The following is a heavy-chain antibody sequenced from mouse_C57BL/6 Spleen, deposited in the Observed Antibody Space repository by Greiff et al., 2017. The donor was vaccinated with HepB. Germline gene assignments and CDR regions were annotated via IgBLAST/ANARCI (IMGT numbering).Heavy chain of an antibody. V-gene: IGHV1-50*01. J-gene: IGHJ4*01. CDR2: IDPSDSYT. Sequence: QVQLQQPGAELVKPGASVKLSCKASGYTFTSYWMQWVKQRPGQGLEWIGEIDPSDSYTNYNQKFKGKATLTVDTSSSTAYMQLSSLTSEDSAVYYCARMGQDAIDYWGQGTSVTVSS. CDR3: ARMGQDAIDY. CDR1: GYTFTSYW. D-gene: IGHD3-3*01.